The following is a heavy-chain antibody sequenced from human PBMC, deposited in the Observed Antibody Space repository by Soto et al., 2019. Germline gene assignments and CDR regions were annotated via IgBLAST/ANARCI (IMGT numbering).Heavy chain of an antibody. Sequence: GASVKVSCKASGYTFTSYYMHWVRQAPGQGLERMGIINPSGGSTSYAQKFQGRVTMTRDTSTSTVYMELSSLRSEDTAVYYCAIASGYRLSSYYYYYMDVWGKGTTVTVSS. V-gene: IGHV1-46*03. CDR1: GYTFTSYY. CDR2: INPSGGST. D-gene: IGHD3-3*01. J-gene: IGHJ6*03. CDR3: AIASGYRLSSYYYYYMDV.